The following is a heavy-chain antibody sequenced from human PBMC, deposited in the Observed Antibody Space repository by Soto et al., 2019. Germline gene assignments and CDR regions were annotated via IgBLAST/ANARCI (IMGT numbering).Heavy chain of an antibody. CDR3: AKRPNSYGPPGYYYGMDV. D-gene: IGHD5-18*01. J-gene: IGHJ6*02. V-gene: IGHV3-30*18. CDR2: ISYDGSNK. Sequence: ESGGGVVQPGRSLRLSCAASGFTFSSYGMHWVRQAPGKGLEWVAVISYDGSNKYYADSVKGRFTISRDNSKNTLYLQMNSLRAEDTAVYYCAKRPNSYGPPGYYYGMDVWGQGTTVTVSS. CDR1: GFTFSSYG.